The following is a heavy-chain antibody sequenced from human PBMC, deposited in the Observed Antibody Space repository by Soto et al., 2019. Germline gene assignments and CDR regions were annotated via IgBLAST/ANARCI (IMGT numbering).Heavy chain of an antibody. V-gene: IGHV1-46*02. D-gene: IGHD3-16*01. CDR3: VAEPPFPRWLDV. Sequence: QVQLVQSGAEVKKPGASVKVSCKASGYTFNSYYIHWVRQAPGEGLEWMALISPNGVETFYAKKFQGRVTLTRDTSTSTVNMELSSLGSEDTAQYYCVAEPPFPRWLDVWGKGTLVTVSS. CDR1: GYTFNSYY. J-gene: IGHJ5*02. CDR2: ISPNGVET.